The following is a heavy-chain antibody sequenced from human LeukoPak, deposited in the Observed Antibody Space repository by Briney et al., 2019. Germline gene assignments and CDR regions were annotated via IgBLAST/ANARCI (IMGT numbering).Heavy chain of an antibody. J-gene: IGHJ4*02. Sequence: ASVKVSCKTSGYSFTDYDIHWVRQATGQGLEWMGWMNPKTDNTEYAQKFQGRVTLTWTTSISTAYMELSSLKSEDTAVYYCARDRDSGDDYIERDSSWYGIDYWGQGTLVTVSS. D-gene: IGHD5-12*01. CDR1: GYSFTDYD. CDR3: ARDRDSGDDYIERDSSWYGIDY. CDR2: MNPKTDNT. V-gene: IGHV1-8*01.